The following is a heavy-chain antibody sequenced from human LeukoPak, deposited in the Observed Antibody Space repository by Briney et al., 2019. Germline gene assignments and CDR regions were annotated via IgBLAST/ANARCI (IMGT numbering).Heavy chain of an antibody. Sequence: GGSLRLSCAASGFTFSSYSMNWVRQAPGKGLEWVSSISSSSSYIYYADSVKGRFTISRDNAKNSLYLQMNSLRAEDTAVYYCVRAGYSSSWYYCYYYMDVWGKGTTVTVSS. CDR3: VRAGYSSSWYYCYYYMDV. V-gene: IGHV3-21*01. D-gene: IGHD6-13*01. CDR1: GFTFSSYS. J-gene: IGHJ6*03. CDR2: ISSSSSYI.